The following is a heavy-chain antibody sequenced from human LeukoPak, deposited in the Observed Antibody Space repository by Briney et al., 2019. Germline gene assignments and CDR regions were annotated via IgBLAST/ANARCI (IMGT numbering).Heavy chain of an antibody. CDR3: ARADPYDFWSGNYYYGMDV. V-gene: IGHV1-69*13. CDR2: IIPIFGTA. J-gene: IGHJ6*02. CDR1: GGTFSSYA. D-gene: IGHD3-3*01. Sequence: ASVKVSCKASGGTFSSYAISWVRQAPGQGLEWMGGIIPIFGTANYAQKFQGRVTITADESTSTAYMELSSLRSEDTAVYYCARADPYDFWSGNYYYGMDVWGQGTTVTASS.